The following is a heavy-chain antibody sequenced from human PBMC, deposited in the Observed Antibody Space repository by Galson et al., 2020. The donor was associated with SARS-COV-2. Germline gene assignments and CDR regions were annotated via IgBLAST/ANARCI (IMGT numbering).Heavy chain of an antibody. V-gene: IGHV4-34*01. CDR2: INHSGST. CDR3: ARGGRFVTAAERGLSSMGARRVGFDI. Sequence: SETLSLTCAVYGGSFSGYYWSWIRQPPGKGLEWIGEINHSGSTNYNPSLKSRVTISVDTSKNQFSLKLSSVTAADTAVYYCARGGRFVTAAERGLSSMGARRVGFDIWGQGTMVTGSS. J-gene: IGHJ3*02. CDR1: GGSFSGYY. D-gene: IGHD6-6*01.